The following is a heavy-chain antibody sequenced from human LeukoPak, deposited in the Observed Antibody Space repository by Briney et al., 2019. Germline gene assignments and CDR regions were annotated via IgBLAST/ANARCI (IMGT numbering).Heavy chain of an antibody. CDR3: ARDPYSSSWYYFDY. V-gene: IGHV3-7*01. CDR1: GYSFSSYW. CDR2: IKQDGSEK. J-gene: IGHJ4*02. Sequence: GESLKISCKGSGYSFSSYWIGWVRQAPGKGLEWVANIKQDGSEKYYVDSVKGRFTISRDNAKNSLNLQMNSLRAEDTAVYYCARDPYSSSWYYFDYWGQGTLVTVSS. D-gene: IGHD6-13*01.